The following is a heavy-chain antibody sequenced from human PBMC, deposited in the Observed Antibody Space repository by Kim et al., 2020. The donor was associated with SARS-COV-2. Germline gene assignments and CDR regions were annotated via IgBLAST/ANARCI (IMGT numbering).Heavy chain of an antibody. J-gene: IGHJ4*02. CDR2: VKSKTDGGTI. D-gene: IGHD3-22*01. V-gene: IGHV3-15*01. Sequence: GGSLRLSCAASGFTFSDAWMIWVRQAPGKGLEWVGRVKSKTDGGTIDYSAPVKGRFTISRDDSTSTLFLQMNSLKTEDTALYYCNTGVHSSGSYWGQGTLVTVS. CDR3: NTGVHSSGSY. CDR1: GFTFSDAW.